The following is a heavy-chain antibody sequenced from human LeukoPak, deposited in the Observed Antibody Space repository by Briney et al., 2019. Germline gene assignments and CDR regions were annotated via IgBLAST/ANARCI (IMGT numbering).Heavy chain of an antibody. Sequence: GGSLRLSCAASGFIFSISDMTWVRQAPGKGLDWVASITNDGDFTYYADSVKGRFTISRDNSKNTLYLQMNGLRAEDTAVYYCAKGVEDSGIYYYYYMDVWGKGTTVTVSS. D-gene: IGHD2-15*01. CDR3: AKGVEDSGIYYYYYMDV. CDR1: GFIFSISD. CDR2: ITNDGDFT. V-gene: IGHV3-23*01. J-gene: IGHJ6*03.